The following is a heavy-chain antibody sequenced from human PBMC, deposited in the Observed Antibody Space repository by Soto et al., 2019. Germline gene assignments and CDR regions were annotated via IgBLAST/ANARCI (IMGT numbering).Heavy chain of an antibody. CDR1: GFTFSSYA. CDR2: ISGSGGST. Sequence: EVQLLESGGGLVQPGGSLRLSCAASGFTFSSYAMSWVRQAPGKGLEWVSAISGSGGSTYYADSVKGRFTISRDNSKNTLYLHMNSLRAEDTAVYYSAKEAALHLYHYYYYMDVWGKGTTVTVSS. J-gene: IGHJ6*03. CDR3: AKEAALHLYHYYYYMDV. D-gene: IGHD6-6*01. V-gene: IGHV3-23*01.